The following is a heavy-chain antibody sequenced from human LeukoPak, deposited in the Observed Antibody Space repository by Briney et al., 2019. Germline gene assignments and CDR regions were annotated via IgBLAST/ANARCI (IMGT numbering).Heavy chain of an antibody. CDR3: ARRVNVVVPAAIGWFDP. D-gene: IGHD2-2*01. Sequence: SETLSLTCAVYGGSFSGYYWSWIRQPPGKGLEWIGEINHSGSTNYNPSLKSRVTISVDTSKNQFSLKLSSVTAADTAVHYCARRVNVVVPAAIGWFDPWGQGTLVTVSS. CDR2: INHSGST. J-gene: IGHJ5*02. V-gene: IGHV4-34*01. CDR1: GGSFSGYY.